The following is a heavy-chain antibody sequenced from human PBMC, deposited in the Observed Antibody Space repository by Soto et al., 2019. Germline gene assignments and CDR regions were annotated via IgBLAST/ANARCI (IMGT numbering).Heavy chain of an antibody. J-gene: IGHJ4*02. Sequence: PGGSLRLSCAASGFSFSISPMHWVRQAPGKGPEWVALISYDGTNKFYADSVKGQFTISRDNSKSTLYLQVDSLRPEDAAVYYCARDPKTSGGQHWAFNYFDSWGQGTLVTVSS. V-gene: IGHV3-30-3*01. CDR2: ISYDGTNK. CDR3: ARDPKTSGGQHWAFNYFDS. D-gene: IGHD7-27*01. CDR1: GFSFSISP.